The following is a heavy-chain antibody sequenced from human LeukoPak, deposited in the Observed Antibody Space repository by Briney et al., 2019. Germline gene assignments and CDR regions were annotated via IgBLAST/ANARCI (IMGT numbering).Heavy chain of an antibody. CDR3: AKDCLRWPLPFCYMDV. Sequence: PGGSLRLSCAASGFTFSSYAMSWVRQAPGKGLEWVSAISGSGGSTYYADSVKGRFTISRDNSKNTLYLQMNSLRAEDTAVYYCAKDCLRWPLPFCYMDVWGKGTTVTVSS. CDR1: GFTFSSYA. J-gene: IGHJ6*03. CDR2: ISGSGGST. D-gene: IGHD4-23*01. V-gene: IGHV3-23*01.